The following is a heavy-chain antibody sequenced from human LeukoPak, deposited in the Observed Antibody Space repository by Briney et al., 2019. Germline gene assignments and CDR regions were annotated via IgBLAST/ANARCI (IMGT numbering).Heavy chain of an antibody. V-gene: IGHV3-48*04. CDR2: ISSSSSTI. CDR1: GFTFSSYS. J-gene: IGHJ6*02. D-gene: IGHD3-16*01. CDR3: ARDRGRSMDV. Sequence: GGPLRLSCAASGFTFSSYSMDWVRQAPGKGLEWVSYISSSSSTIYYADSVKGRFTISRDNAENSLYLQMISLRAEDTAVYYCARDRGRSMDVWGQGTTVTVSS.